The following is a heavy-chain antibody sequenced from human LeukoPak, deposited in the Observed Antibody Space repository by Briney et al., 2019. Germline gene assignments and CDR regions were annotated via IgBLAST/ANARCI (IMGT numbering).Heavy chain of an antibody. Sequence: PGRSLRLSCAASGFTFDNYAMHWVRQAPGKGLEWVAVISYDASNKYYADSVKGRFTISRDNSKNTLYLQMNSLRAEDTAVYYCAKDGDYSSGLGYWGQGTLVTVSS. CDR1: GFTFDNYA. D-gene: IGHD6-25*01. CDR3: AKDGDYSSGLGY. J-gene: IGHJ4*02. V-gene: IGHV3-30-3*01. CDR2: ISYDASNK.